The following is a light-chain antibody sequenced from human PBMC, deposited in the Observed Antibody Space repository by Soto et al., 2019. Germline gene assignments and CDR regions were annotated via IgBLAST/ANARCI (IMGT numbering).Light chain of an antibody. CDR3: QSYDSSLRGV. V-gene: IGLV1-40*01. J-gene: IGLJ1*01. Sequence: QSVLTQPPSVSGAPGQRVTISCTGSNSDIGAGYDVHWYQQLPGTAPKLVIYANNNRPSGVPDRFSASKSGTSASLAITGLQADDEADYYCQSYDSSLRGVFGTGIKVTVL. CDR2: ANN. CDR1: NSDIGAGYD.